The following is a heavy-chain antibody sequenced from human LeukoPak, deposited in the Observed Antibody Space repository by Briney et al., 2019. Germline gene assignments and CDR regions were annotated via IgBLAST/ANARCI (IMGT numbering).Heavy chain of an antibody. CDR1: GGAVRGYY. Sequence: SGTLSVTCSVSGGAVRGYYWSWIRQPPGKGLEWIGYIYYSGSTNYNPSLKSRVTISVDTSKNQFSLKLSSVTAADTAVYYCARKSIAAAGVNWFDPWGQGTLVTVSS. CDR3: ARKSIAAAGVNWFDP. D-gene: IGHD6-13*01. CDR2: IYYSGST. V-gene: IGHV4-59*02. J-gene: IGHJ5*02.